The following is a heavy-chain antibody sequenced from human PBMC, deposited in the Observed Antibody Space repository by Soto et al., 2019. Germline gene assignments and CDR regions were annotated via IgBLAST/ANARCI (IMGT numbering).Heavy chain of an antibody. CDR1: GGSISSSSYY. J-gene: IGHJ4*02. V-gene: IGHV4-61*05. Sequence: SETLSLTCTVSGGSISSSSYYWGWIRQPPGKGLEWIGYIYYSGSTNYNPPLKSRVTISVDTSKNQFSLKLSSVTAADTAVYYCARARLYAKNDFKSIYPRLYFYYWGEGTLVTFPS. CDR2: IYYSGST. D-gene: IGHD3-3*01. CDR3: ARARLYAKNDFKSIYPRLYFYY.